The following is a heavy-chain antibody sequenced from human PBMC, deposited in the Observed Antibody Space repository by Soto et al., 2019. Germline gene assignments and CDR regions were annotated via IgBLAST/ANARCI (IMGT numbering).Heavy chain of an antibody. J-gene: IGHJ6*02. CDR2: ISYDGSNK. Sequence: QVQLVESGGGVVQPGRSLRLSCAASGFTFSSYAMHWVRQAPGKGLEWVAVISYDGSNKYYADSVKGRFTISRDNSKNTLYLQMNSLRAEDTAVYYCARDRRYSYGYYYYGMDVWAKGPRSPSP. CDR3: ARDRRYSYGYYYYGMDV. V-gene: IGHV3-30-3*01. D-gene: IGHD5-18*01. CDR1: GFTFSSYA.